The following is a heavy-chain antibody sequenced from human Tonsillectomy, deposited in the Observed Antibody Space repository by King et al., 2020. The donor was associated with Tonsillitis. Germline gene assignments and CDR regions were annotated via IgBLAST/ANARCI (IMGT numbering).Heavy chain of an antibody. CDR2: IYYSGST. J-gene: IGHJ6*02. Sequence: VQLQESGPGLVKPSETLSLTCTVSGGSISSYYWSWIRQPPGKGLEWIGYIYYSGSTNYNPSLKSRVTISVDTSKNQFSLKLSSVTAADTAVYYCARVLTYTWNDGNYYGMDVWGQGTTVTVSS. V-gene: IGHV4-59*01. D-gene: IGHD1-1*01. CDR1: GGSISSYY. CDR3: ARVLTYTWNDGNYYGMDV.